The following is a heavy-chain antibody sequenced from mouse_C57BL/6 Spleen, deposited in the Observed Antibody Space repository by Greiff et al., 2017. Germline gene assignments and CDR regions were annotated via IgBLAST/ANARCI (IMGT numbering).Heavy chain of an antibody. CDR3: ARSGGSSFFDY. Sequence: VQLQQSGAELVKPGASVKLSCKASGYTFTSYWMQWVKQRPGQGLEWIGQIDPSDTYTNYNQKFKGKATLTVDTSSSTAYMQLSSLTSEDSAVYYCARSGGSSFFDYWAKAPLSQSPQ. V-gene: IGHV1-50*01. D-gene: IGHD1-1*01. CDR1: GYTFTSYW. CDR2: IDPSDTYT. J-gene: IGHJ2*01.